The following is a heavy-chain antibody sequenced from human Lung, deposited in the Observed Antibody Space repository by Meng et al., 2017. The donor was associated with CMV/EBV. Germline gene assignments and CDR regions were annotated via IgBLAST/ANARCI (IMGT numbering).Heavy chain of an antibody. J-gene: IGHJ1*01. D-gene: IGHD3-10*01. CDR2: IPHRGSS. V-gene: IGHV4-4*02. Sequence: QVEFAESGPALVKPAETLSLTCAFSGDSITHHNWVAWFRQPPGKGLGWMGEIPHRGSSAYNPSLKSRVSMSIDKSKNQFSLKLTSVTAADTAVYHCLRRSGGSVWGQGTLVTVSS. CDR3: LRRSGGSV. CDR1: GDSITHHNW.